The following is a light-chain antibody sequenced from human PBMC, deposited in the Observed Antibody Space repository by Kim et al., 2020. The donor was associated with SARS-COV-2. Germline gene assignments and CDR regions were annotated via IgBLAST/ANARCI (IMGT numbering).Light chain of an antibody. CDR3: QHYGSSPGT. Sequence: EIVLTQSPGTLSLSPGERATLSCRASQSVNSSYLAWYQQKPGQAPRLLIYGASSRATGIPDRFSGSESGTDFTLTISRLETEDFAVYYCQHYGSSPGTFGQGTKVDIK. CDR2: GAS. CDR1: QSVNSSY. V-gene: IGKV3-20*01. J-gene: IGKJ1*01.